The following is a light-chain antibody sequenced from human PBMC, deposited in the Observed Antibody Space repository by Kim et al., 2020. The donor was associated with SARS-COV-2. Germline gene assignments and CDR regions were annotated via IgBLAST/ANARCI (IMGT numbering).Light chain of an antibody. J-gene: IGKJ4*01. CDR3: QQRSNWPRAT. CDR1: QSVGSY. Sequence: SPGERATLSCRASQSVGSYLAWFQQKRGQAPRLLIYQASSRAPGIPARFSGSGSGTDFTLTISSLEPEDCAVYYCQQRSNWPRATFGGGTKVDIK. CDR2: QAS. V-gene: IGKV3-11*01.